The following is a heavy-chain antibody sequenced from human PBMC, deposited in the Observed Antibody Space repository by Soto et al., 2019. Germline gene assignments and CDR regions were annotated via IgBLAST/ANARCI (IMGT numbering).Heavy chain of an antibody. CDR1: GGSLSSSSYY. CDR2: IYYSGST. V-gene: IGHV4-39*01. D-gene: IGHD3-10*01. Sequence: SETLSLTCTVSGGSLSSSSYYWGWIRQPPGKGLEWIGSIYYSGSTYYIPSLKSPVTISVDTSKNQFSLKLSSVTAADTAQYYCARHGCYGSGSRGLCDYWGQGTLVTISS. J-gene: IGHJ4*02. CDR3: ARHGCYGSGSRGLCDY.